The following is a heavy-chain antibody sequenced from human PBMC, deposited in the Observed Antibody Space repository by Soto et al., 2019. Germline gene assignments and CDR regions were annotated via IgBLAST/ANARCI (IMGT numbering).Heavy chain of an antibody. CDR1: GFTFSDYY. Sequence: GGSLRLSCVASGFTFSDYYMSWIRQAPGKGLEWVSYISSSGSTIYYADSVKGRFTISRDNAKNSLYLQMSSLRAEDTAVYYCARDLSSGSNWFDPWGQGTLVTVSS. CDR3: ARDLSSGSNWFDP. CDR2: ISSSGSTI. J-gene: IGHJ5*02. V-gene: IGHV3-11*01. D-gene: IGHD1-1*01.